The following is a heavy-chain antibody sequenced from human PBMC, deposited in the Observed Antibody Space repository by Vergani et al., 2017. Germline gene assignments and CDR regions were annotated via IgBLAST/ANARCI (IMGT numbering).Heavy chain of an antibody. CDR1: GFTFSSYS. D-gene: IGHD3-3*01. CDR2: ISSSSSYI. J-gene: IGHJ3*02. V-gene: IGHV3-21*01. Sequence: VQLVESGGGVVQPGGSLRLSCAASGFTFSSYSMNWVRQAPGKGLEWVSSISSSSSYIYYADSVKGRFTISRDNAKNSLYLQMNSLRAEDTAVYYCARDTYDFWSGYYTGGAFDIWGQGTMVTVSS. CDR3: ARDTYDFWSGYYTGGAFDI.